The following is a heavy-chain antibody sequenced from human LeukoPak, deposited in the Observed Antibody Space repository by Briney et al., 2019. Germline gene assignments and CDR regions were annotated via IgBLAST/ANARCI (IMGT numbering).Heavy chain of an antibody. CDR1: GGSISGYY. J-gene: IGHJ6*03. V-gene: IGHV4-4*09. D-gene: IGHD2-2*01. CDR2: IYTSGST. CDR3: ARRGRVPADIPNYYYYYYMDV. Sequence: SETLSLTCTVSGGSISGYYWSWIRQLPGKGLEWIGYIYTSGSTNYNPSLESRVTISVDTSKNQFSLKLSSVTAADTAVYYCARRGRVPADIPNYYYYYYMDVWGKGTTVTVSS.